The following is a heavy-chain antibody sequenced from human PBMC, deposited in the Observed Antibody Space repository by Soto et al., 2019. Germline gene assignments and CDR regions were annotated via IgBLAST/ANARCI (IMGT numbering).Heavy chain of an antibody. CDR2: ISAYNGNT. CDR3: ARDQDIVVVPAAMRFVY. V-gene: IGHV1-18*01. Sequence: ASGYTFTSYGISWVRQAPGQGLEWMGWISAYNGNTNYAQKLQGRVTMTTDTSTSTAYMELRSLRSDDTAVYYCARDQDIVVVPAAMRFVYWGQGTLVTVSS. J-gene: IGHJ4*02. D-gene: IGHD2-2*01. CDR1: GYTFTSYG.